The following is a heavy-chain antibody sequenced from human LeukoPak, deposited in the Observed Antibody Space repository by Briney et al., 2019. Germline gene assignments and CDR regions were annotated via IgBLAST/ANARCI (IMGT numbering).Heavy chain of an antibody. V-gene: IGHV1-18*01. D-gene: IGHD2-2*01. CDR3: ARGYCRSTTCYAFDY. CDR2: ISAYNGNT. Sequence: GSSVKVSCKASGYTFTSYGISWVRQAPGQGLEWMGWISAYNGNTNYAQKLQGRVTMTTDTSTSTAYMELSRLTSDDTAVYYCARGYCRSTTCYAFDYWGQGTLVTVSS. J-gene: IGHJ4*02. CDR1: GYTFTSYG.